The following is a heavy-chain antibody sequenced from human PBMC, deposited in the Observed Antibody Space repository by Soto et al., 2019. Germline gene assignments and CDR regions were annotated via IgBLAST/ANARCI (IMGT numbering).Heavy chain of an antibody. V-gene: IGHV3-30*18. Sequence: GGSLRLSCAASGFPFSSYGMHWVRQAPGKGLEWVAVISYDGSNEYYADSVKGRFTISRDNSKNTLYLQMNSLRAEDTAVYYCAKGFTSGYNYGHIDYWGQGTLVTVSS. CDR2: ISYDGSNE. D-gene: IGHD5-18*01. CDR3: AKGFTSGYNYGHIDY. J-gene: IGHJ4*02. CDR1: GFPFSSYG.